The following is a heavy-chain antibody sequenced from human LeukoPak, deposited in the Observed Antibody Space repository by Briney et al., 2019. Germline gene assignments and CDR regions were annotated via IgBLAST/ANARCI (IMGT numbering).Heavy chain of an antibody. CDR2: ISYDGSNK. Sequence: GGSLRLSCAASGFTFSSYGMHWVRQAPGKGLEWVAVISYDGSNKYYADSVKGRFTISRDNSKNTLYLQMNSLRAEDTAVYYCAKLPARRIYYYMDVWGKGTTVTVSS. D-gene: IGHD6-6*01. CDR3: AKLPARRIYYYMDV. J-gene: IGHJ6*03. V-gene: IGHV3-30*18. CDR1: GFTFSSYG.